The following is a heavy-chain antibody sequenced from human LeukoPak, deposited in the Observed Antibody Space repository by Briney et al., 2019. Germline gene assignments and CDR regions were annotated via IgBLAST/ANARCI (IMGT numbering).Heavy chain of an antibody. CDR3: ASRDDYVWGSYDY. Sequence: PGGSLRLSCAASGFTFSSYWMPWVRQAPGKGLVWVSRINSDGSSTSYADSVKGRFTISRDNAKNTLYPQMNSLRAEDTAVYYCASRDDYVWGSYDYWGQGTLVTVSS. V-gene: IGHV3-74*01. D-gene: IGHD3-16*01. CDR1: GFTFSSYW. J-gene: IGHJ4*02. CDR2: INSDGSST.